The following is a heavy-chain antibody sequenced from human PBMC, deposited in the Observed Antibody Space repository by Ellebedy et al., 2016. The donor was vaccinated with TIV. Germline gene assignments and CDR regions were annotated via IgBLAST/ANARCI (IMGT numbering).Heavy chain of an antibody. CDR2: IYYSGST. Sequence: SETLSLTXTVSGGSISSSSYYWGWIRQPPGKGLEWIGSIYYSGSTYYNPSLKSRVTISVDTSKNQFSLKLSSVTAADTAVYYCARSHGRSSTSCYGYWGQGTLVTVSS. J-gene: IGHJ4*02. CDR1: GGSISSSSYY. D-gene: IGHD2-2*01. CDR3: ARSHGRSSTSCYGY. V-gene: IGHV4-39*07.